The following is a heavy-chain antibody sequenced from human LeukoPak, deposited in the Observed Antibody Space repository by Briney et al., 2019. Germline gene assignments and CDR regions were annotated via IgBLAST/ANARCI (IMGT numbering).Heavy chain of an antibody. D-gene: IGHD5-18*01. CDR3: ATVGIVDTAMITYFDY. CDR2: INPNSGDT. CDR1: GYTFTGYY. J-gene: IGHJ4*02. Sequence: ASVKVSCKASGYTFTGYYMHWVRQAPGQGLEWMGWINPNSGDTNYAQKFQGRVTMTRGTSISTAYMELSRLRSDDTAVYYCATVGIVDTAMITYFDYWGQGTLVTVSS. V-gene: IGHV1-2*02.